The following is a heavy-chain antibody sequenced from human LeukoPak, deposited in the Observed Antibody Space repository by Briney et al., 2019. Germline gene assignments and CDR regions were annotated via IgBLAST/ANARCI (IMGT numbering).Heavy chain of an antibody. CDR3: ARGYDSSAEGDY. D-gene: IGHD3-22*01. Sequence: ASVKVSCKASGYTFTGYYMHWVRQAPGQGLEWMGWINPNSGGTNYAQKFQGRVTMTRDTSISTAYMELSRLSSDDTAVYYCARGYDSSAEGDYWGQGTLVTVSS. CDR2: INPNSGGT. CDR1: GYTFTGYY. V-gene: IGHV1-2*02. J-gene: IGHJ4*02.